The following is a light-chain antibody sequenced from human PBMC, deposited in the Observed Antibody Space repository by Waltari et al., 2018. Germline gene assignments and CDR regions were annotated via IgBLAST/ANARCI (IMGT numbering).Light chain of an antibody. CDR3: QKYGTLPAT. CDR1: QIVSKY. Sequence: EIVLTQSPGTLSLSPGERATLSCRASQIVSKYLAWYQQKPGQAPRLLIYDASTRATGIPDRFSATGWGTDFSLSISRLEPEDFAVYYCQKYGTLPATFGQGTKVQMK. CDR2: DAS. V-gene: IGKV3-20*01. J-gene: IGKJ1*01.